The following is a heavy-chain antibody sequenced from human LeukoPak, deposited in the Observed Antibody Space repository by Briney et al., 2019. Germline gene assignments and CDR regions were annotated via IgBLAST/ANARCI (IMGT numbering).Heavy chain of an antibody. Sequence: ASVKVSCKAPGYTFTSYYMHWVRQAPGQGLEWMGIINPSGGSTSYAQKFQGRVTMTRDTSTSTVYMELSSLRSEDTAVYYCARDQGRGDFGVVISTTLYYYGMDVWGQGTTVTVSS. CDR1: GYTFTSYY. D-gene: IGHD3-3*01. CDR2: INPSGGST. J-gene: IGHJ6*02. V-gene: IGHV1-46*01. CDR3: ARDQGRGDFGVVISTTLYYYGMDV.